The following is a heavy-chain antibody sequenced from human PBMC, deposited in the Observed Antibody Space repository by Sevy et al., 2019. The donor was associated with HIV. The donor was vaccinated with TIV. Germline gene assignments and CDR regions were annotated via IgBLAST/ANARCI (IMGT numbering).Heavy chain of an antibody. CDR1: GGSISSYY. CDR2: IYYSGST. D-gene: IGHD1-1*01. J-gene: IGHJ5*02. CDR3: ARVRTTRPRTPVWWFDP. Sequence: SETLSLTCTVSGGSISSYYWSWIRQPPGKGLEWIGYIYYSGSTNYNPSLKSRVTISVDTSKNQFSLKLSSVTAADTAVYYCARVRTTRPRTPVWWFDPWGQGTLVTVSS. V-gene: IGHV4-59*01.